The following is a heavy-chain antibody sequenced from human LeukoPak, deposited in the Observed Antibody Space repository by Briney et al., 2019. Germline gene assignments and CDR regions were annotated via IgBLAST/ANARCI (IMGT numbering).Heavy chain of an antibody. Sequence: PGGSLRLSCAASGFTFSSYEMNWVRQAPGKGLEWVSYISSSGSTIFYADSVKGRFTISRDNAKSSLYLQMNSLRAEDTAVYYCARGTAAGGSDAFDIWGQGTMVTVSS. CDR2: ISSSGSTI. CDR1: GFTFSSYE. D-gene: IGHD2-21*02. V-gene: IGHV3-48*03. J-gene: IGHJ3*02. CDR3: ARGTAAGGSDAFDI.